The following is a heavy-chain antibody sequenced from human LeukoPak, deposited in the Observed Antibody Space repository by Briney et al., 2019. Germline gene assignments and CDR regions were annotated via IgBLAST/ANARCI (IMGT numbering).Heavy chain of an antibody. Sequence: PGGSLRLSCAASGFTFSDYYMSWIRQAPGKGLEYLSYISSSSSYTNHADSVRGRFTISRDNAKNPLYLQMNSLTAEDTAVYYCARTRQGLDYWGQGTLVTVSS. J-gene: IGHJ4*02. CDR1: GFTFSDYY. CDR2: ISSSSSYT. CDR3: ARTRQGLDY. V-gene: IGHV3-11*03.